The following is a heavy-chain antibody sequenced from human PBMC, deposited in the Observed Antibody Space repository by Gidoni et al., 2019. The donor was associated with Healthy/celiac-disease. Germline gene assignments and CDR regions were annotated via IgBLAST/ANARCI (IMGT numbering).Heavy chain of an antibody. Sequence: QVQLVESGGGVVQPVGSLRLSCAASGFTFSIYGMHWVRQAPGKGLEWVAFIRYDGSNKYYADSVKGRFTISRDNSKNTLYLQMNSLRAEDTAVYYCAKVYSSGWYKPEALYYYGMDVWGQGTTVTVSS. J-gene: IGHJ6*01. CDR3: AKVYSSGWYKPEALYYYGMDV. CDR1: GFTFSIYG. CDR2: IRYDGSNK. D-gene: IGHD6-19*01. V-gene: IGHV3-30*02.